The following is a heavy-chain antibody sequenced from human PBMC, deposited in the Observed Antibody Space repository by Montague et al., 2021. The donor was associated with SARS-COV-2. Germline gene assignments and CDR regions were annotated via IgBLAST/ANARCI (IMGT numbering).Heavy chain of an antibody. CDR3: ARDGTGGDWFDP. CDR1: GGSIRSENYY. J-gene: IGHJ5*02. D-gene: IGHD1-26*01. V-gene: IGHV4-31*03. CDR2: IHYSGST. Sequence: TLSLTCTVSGGSIRSENYYWSWIRQHPGKGLEWIGYIHYSGSTDYNPSLNSRVSITVDTSKNQFSLKLRSVTAADTAVYFCARDGTGGDWFDPWGQGTLVTVSS.